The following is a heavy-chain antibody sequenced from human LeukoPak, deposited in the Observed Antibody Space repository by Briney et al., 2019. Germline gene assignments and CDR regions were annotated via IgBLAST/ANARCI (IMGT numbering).Heavy chain of an antibody. CDR3: ARGIGYCSGGSCYWESNNWFDP. CDR2: ISAYNGNT. CDR1: GYTFTSYG. D-gene: IGHD2-15*01. J-gene: IGHJ5*02. Sequence: ASVKVSCKASGYTFTSYGISWVRQAPGQGLEWKGWISAYNGNTNYAQKLQGRVTMTTDTSTSTAYMELRSLRSDDTAVYYCARGIGYCSGGSCYWESNNWFDPWGQGTLVTVSS. V-gene: IGHV1-18*01.